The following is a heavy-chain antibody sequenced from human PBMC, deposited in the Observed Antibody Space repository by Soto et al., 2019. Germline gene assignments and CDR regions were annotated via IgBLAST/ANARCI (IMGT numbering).Heavy chain of an antibody. CDR1: GFTFSSYA. CDR2: ISSNGVST. J-gene: IGHJ4*02. Sequence: GGSLRLSCSVFGFTFSSYAMHWVRQAPGKGLQYVSSISSNGVSTYYADSVKGRFTISRDNSKNTLYLQMSSLRVEDTAVYYCVKDRYVDYWGQGTLVTVSS. V-gene: IGHV3-64D*06. CDR3: VKDRYVDY.